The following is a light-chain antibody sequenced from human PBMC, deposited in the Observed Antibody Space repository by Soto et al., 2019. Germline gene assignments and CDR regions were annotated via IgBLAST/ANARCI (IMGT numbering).Light chain of an antibody. CDR2: SAS. Sequence: DIQMTQSPSSLSASVGDRVSITCRASQGISNYLAWYQQKPGEVPNLLIYSASTLQSGVPSRFSGSGSGTDFTLTISSLQPEDVATYYCQKDNSAPPTFGQGTKVEIK. J-gene: IGKJ1*01. CDR1: QGISNY. V-gene: IGKV1-27*01. CDR3: QKDNSAPPT.